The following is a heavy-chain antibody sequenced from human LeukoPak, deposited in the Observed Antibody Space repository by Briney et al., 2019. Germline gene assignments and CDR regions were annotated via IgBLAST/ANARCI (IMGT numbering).Heavy chain of an antibody. V-gene: IGHV3-7*01. CDR3: ARDLLYNNSPGLEY. CDR2: IKQDGSEK. Sequence: GGSLRLSCPASGFTFSSYWMSWVRQAPGKGLEWVANIKQDGSEKYYVDSVKGRFTISRDNAKNSLYLQMNSLRAEDTAVYYCARDLLYNNSPGLEYWGQGTLVTVSS. D-gene: IGHD3-10*01. CDR1: GFTFSSYW. J-gene: IGHJ4*02.